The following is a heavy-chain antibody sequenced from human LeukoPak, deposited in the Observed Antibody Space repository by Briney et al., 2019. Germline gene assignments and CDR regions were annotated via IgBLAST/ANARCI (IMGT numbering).Heavy chain of an antibody. V-gene: IGHV4-59*01. Sequence: SETLSLTCTVSGGSISSYYWSWIRQPPGKGLEWVGYIHYTGSTNYNPSLKSRVTISVDTSKNQFSLKLSSVTAADTAVYYCARTQEAGYSSGWYDSYYYYYMDVWGKGTTVTVSS. CDR1: GGSISSYY. CDR3: ARTQEAGYSSGWYDSYYYYYMDV. D-gene: IGHD6-19*01. J-gene: IGHJ6*03. CDR2: IHYTGST.